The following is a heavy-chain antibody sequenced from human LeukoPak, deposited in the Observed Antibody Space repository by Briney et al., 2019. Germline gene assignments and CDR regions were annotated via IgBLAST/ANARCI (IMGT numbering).Heavy chain of an antibody. V-gene: IGHV1-8*03. CDR1: GYTFTSYE. D-gene: IGHD3-16*02. J-gene: IGHJ4*02. CDR3: ARLGELSSDDY. CDR2: MNPNSGNT. Sequence: GASVKVSCKASGYTFTSYEINWVRQATGQGPEWMGWMNPNSGNTGYAQKFRGRVSITRNTSISTAYMELSSLVSEDTAVYYCARLGELSSDDYWGQGTLVTVSS.